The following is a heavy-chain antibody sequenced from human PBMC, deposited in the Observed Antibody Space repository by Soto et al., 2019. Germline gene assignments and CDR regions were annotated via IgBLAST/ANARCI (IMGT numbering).Heavy chain of an antibody. D-gene: IGHD3-22*01. CDR1: GGTFSSYA. CDR2: IIPIFGTA. Sequence: QVRLVQSGAEVKKPGSSVKVSCKASGGTFSSYAISWVRQAPGQGLEWMGGIIPIFGTANYAQKFQGRVTITADESTSTAYMELSSLRSEDTSVYYCARGESRITMIVVVIYAFDIWGQGTMVTVSS. J-gene: IGHJ3*02. CDR3: ARGESRITMIVVVIYAFDI. V-gene: IGHV1-69*01.